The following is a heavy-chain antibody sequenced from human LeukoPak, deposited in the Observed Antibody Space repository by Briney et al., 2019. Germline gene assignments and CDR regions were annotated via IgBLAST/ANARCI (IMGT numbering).Heavy chain of an antibody. D-gene: IGHD3-10*01. J-gene: IGHJ4*02. CDR1: GFTFDDYG. CDR3: AREYYGSGSYYNVGY. Sequence: PGGFLRLSCAASGFTFDDYGMSWVRQVPGKGLEWVSGINWNGGRTGYADSVEGRFTISRDNAKKSLYVQMNSLRAEDTALYYCAREYYGSGSYYNVGYWGQGTLVTVSS. V-gene: IGHV3-20*04. CDR2: INWNGGRT.